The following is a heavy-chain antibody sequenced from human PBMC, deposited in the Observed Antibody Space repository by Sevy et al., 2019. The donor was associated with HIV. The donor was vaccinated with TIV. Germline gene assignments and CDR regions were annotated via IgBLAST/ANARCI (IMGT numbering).Heavy chain of an antibody. V-gene: IGHV4-59*01. CDR2: IYYSGST. Sequence: LSETLSLTCTVSGGSISSYYWSWIRQPPGKGLEWIGYIYYSGSTNYNPSLKSRVTISVDTSKNQFSLKLSSVTAADTAVYYCARASGYYYYYYMDVWGKGTTVTVSS. D-gene: IGHD3-3*01. J-gene: IGHJ6*03. CDR1: GGSISSYY. CDR3: ARASGYYYYYYMDV.